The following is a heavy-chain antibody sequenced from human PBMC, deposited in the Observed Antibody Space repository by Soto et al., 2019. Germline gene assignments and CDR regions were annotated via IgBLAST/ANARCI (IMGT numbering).Heavy chain of an antibody. CDR1: GFTFSSYG. D-gene: IGHD5-12*01. J-gene: IGHJ4*02. CDR3: ARDPSEMATKPDY. CDR2: IWYDGSNK. V-gene: IGHV3-33*01. Sequence: GGSLRLSCAASGFTFSSYGMHWVRQAPGKGLEWVAVIWYDGSNKYYADSVKGRFTISRDNSKNTLYLQMNSLRAEDTAVYCCARDPSEMATKPDYWGQGTLVTVSS.